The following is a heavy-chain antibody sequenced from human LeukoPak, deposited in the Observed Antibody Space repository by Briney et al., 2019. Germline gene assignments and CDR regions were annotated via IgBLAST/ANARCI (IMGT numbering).Heavy chain of an antibody. V-gene: IGHV3-11*04. CDR2: ISITGNTI. J-gene: IGHJ4*02. CDR1: GFTFGDYY. CDR3: ATSRSFDH. Sequence: PGGSLRLSCAASGFTFGDYYINWIRQAPGKGLEWVSYISITGNTIYYADSVKGRFTISRDNAKNSLYLQMNSLRAEDTAVYYCATSRSFDHWGQGTLVTVSS.